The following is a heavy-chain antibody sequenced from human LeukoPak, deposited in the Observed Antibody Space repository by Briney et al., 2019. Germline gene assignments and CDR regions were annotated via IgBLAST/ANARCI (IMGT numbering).Heavy chain of an antibody. Sequence: PGGSLRLSCAASGFTVSSNYMGWVRHAPGKGLEWVSVIYSGGSTYYADSVKGRFTISRDNSKNTLYLQMNSLRAEDTAVYYCASNLGIDSSVSYWGQGTLVTVSS. CDR3: ASNLGIDSSVSY. J-gene: IGHJ4*02. CDR2: IYSGGST. CDR1: GFTVSSNY. V-gene: IGHV3-53*01. D-gene: IGHD3-22*01.